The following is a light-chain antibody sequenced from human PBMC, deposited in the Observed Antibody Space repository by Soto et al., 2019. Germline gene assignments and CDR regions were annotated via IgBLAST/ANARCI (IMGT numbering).Light chain of an antibody. J-gene: IGLJ2*01. Sequence: ALTQHASVSGSPGQSITISCTGTSSEVGGHNFVSWYQQHPDKVPKLLIYEVSNRPSGISSRFSGSKSGNTASLTISGLQAEDAAHYCCTSYTNNQRAFGGGTKVTV. CDR2: EVS. CDR1: SSEVGGHNF. V-gene: IGLV2-14*01. CDR3: TSYTNNQRA.